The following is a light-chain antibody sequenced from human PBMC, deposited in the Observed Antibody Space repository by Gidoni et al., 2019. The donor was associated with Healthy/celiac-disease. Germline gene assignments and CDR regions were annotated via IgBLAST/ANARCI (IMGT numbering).Light chain of an antibody. Sequence: QSLLTQPPSVSEAPRQRVTISCSGSSSNIGNNAVNWYQKQPGKAPKLLIYYDDLLPSGVSDRFSGAKSGTSASQAISGIQYEDEADYYCAAWDDSLNGWVFGGGTKLTVL. CDR3: AAWDDSLNGWV. V-gene: IGLV1-36*01. CDR2: YDD. J-gene: IGLJ3*02. CDR1: SSNIGNNA.